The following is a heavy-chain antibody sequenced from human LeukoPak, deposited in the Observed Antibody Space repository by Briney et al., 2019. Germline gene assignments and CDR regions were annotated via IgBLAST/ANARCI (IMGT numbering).Heavy chain of an antibody. Sequence: ASVKVSCKASGYPFDNFGLTWVRQAPGQGLEWMGWISAYNGDTHYAQKFRGRLTMTTDTSTTTAYLELRSLKSDDTAVYYCARDRLGGDLTGESLYWGQGTLVTVSS. CDR3: ARDRLGGDLTGESLY. J-gene: IGHJ4*02. CDR1: GYPFDNFG. D-gene: IGHD4-17*01. V-gene: IGHV1-18*01. CDR2: ISAYNGDT.